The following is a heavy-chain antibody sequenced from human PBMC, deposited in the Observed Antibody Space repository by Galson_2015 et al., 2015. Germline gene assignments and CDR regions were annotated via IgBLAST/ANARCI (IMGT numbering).Heavy chain of an antibody. Sequence: SVKVSCKASGYTFTSYGISWVRQAPGQGLEWTGWISAYNGNTNYAQKLQGRVTMTTDTSTSTAYMELRNLRSDDTAVYYCAREYDFWSGSGYFDYWGQGTLVTVSS. D-gene: IGHD3-3*01. V-gene: IGHV1-18*01. J-gene: IGHJ4*02. CDR3: AREYDFWSGSGYFDY. CDR2: ISAYNGNT. CDR1: GYTFTSYG.